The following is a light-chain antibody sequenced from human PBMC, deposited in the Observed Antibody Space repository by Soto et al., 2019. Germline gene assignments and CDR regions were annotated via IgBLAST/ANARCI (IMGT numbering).Light chain of an antibody. CDR1: SSNIGAGYD. CDR3: QSYDSSLSGVV. V-gene: IGLV1-40*01. CDR2: GNS. J-gene: IGLJ3*02. Sequence: QSVLTQPPSVSGDPGQRVTISCTGGSSNIGAGYDVHWYQQLPGAAPKLLIFGNSNRRPGVPDRFSGSKSGTSASLAITGLLAEDEADYYCQSYDSSLSGVVFGGGTKLTVL.